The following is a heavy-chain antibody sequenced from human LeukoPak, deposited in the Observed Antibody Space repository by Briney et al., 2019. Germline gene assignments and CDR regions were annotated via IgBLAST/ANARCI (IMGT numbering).Heavy chain of an antibody. CDR3: AREGGSSQFDY. D-gene: IGHD1-26*01. CDR1: GYTFTSYG. Sequence: ASVKVSCKASGYTFTSYGISWVRQAPGQGLEWMGWISAYNGNTNYAQKLQGRVTMTRDMSTSTVYMELSSLRSEDTAVYYCAREGGSSQFDYWGQGTLVTVSS. V-gene: IGHV1-18*01. CDR2: ISAYNGNT. J-gene: IGHJ4*02.